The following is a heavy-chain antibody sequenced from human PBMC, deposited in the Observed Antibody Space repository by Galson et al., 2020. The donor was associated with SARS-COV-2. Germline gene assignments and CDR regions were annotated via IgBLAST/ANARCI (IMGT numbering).Heavy chain of an antibody. V-gene: IGHV3-11*01. D-gene: IGHD3-22*01. CDR1: GFSCSDNY. CDR3: ARRKIRDHYDRSGNSPFEYDYTIDV. CDR2: ISSRGFIK. J-gene: IGHJ6*02. Sequence: GGSLRLSCADSGFSCSDNYMNCFRQGPGKGLEWGSHISSRGFIKNDADSVKGRIAISRDNAKKSLYLQMNSLRAEDTAVYKCARRKIRDHYDRSGNSPFEYDYTIDVWGHGTTVTVSS.